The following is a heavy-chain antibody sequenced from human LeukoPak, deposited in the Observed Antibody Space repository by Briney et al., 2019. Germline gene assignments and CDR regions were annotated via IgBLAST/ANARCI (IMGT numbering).Heavy chain of an antibody. Sequence: TGGSLRLSCAASGFTFSGSSIHWVRQASGKGLEWVGLIRTKANTYATAYAASVTGRFTISRDDSKTTSYLQMNSLKTEDTALYFCTTSYSGNSWYDWFGPWGQGTRSPSPQ. CDR3: TTSYSGNSWYDWFGP. V-gene: IGHV3-73*01. D-gene: IGHD6-13*01. CDR1: GFTFSGSS. CDR2: IRTKANTYAT. J-gene: IGHJ5*02.